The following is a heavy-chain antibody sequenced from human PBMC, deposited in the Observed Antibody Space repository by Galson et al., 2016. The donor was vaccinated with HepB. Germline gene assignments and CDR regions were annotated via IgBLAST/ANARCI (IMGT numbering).Heavy chain of an antibody. Sequence: SLRVSCAASGFTFRDYAMSWVRQGPLTGLEWVAAIGGSGGSTYYADYAKGRVTISRDNSKNTLYLRMSSLGIEDTAVYYCAKGREFSVTGPRWVPFDPWGQGTLVSVSS. D-gene: IGHD6-19*01. CDR2: IGGSGGST. CDR1: GFTFRDYA. CDR3: AKGREFSVTGPRWVPFDP. J-gene: IGHJ5*02. V-gene: IGHV3-23*01.